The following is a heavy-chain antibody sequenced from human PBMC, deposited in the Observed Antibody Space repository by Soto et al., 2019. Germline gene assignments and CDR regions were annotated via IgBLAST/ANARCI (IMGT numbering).Heavy chain of an antibody. Sequence: PSQTLSLTCAISGDSVSSNSAAWNWIRQSPSRGLEWLGRTYYRSRWYNDYAVSVKSRIIINPDTSNNQFSLHLNSVTPEDTAVYYCARTTSPQWYYIDIWGKGTPVTVYS. CDR1: GDSVSSNSAA. V-gene: IGHV6-1*01. CDR2: TYYRSRWYN. D-gene: IGHD6-19*01. J-gene: IGHJ6*03. CDR3: ARTTSPQWYYIDI.